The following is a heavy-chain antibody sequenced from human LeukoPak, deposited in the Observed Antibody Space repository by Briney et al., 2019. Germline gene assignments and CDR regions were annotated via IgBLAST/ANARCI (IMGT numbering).Heavy chain of an antibody. J-gene: IGHJ6*02. CDR2: INLNSGGT. D-gene: IGHD6-13*01. CDR3: ARGPRIAAAGQNYYYYGMDV. Sequence: ASVKVSCKASGYTFTGYYMHWVRQAPGQGLEWMGWINLNSGGTNYAQKFQGRVTMTRDTSISTAYMELSRLRSDDTAVYYCARGPRIAAAGQNYYYYGMDVWGQGTTVTVSS. CDR1: GYTFTGYY. V-gene: IGHV1-2*02.